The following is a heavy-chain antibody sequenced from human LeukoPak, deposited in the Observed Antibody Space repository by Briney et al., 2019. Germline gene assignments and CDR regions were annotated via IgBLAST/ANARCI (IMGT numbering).Heavy chain of an antibody. Sequence: ASVKVSCKASGYTFTSYGISWVRQAPGQGLEWMGWISAYNGNTNYAQKLQGRVTMTTDTSTSTAYMELRSLRSEDTAVYYCARDHLTYSSSCLDYWGQGTLVTVSS. D-gene: IGHD6-13*01. V-gene: IGHV1-18*01. J-gene: IGHJ4*02. CDR2: ISAYNGNT. CDR1: GYTFTSYG. CDR3: ARDHLTYSSSCLDY.